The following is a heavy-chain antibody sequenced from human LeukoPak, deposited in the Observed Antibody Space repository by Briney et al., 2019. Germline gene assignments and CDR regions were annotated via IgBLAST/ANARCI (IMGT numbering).Heavy chain of an antibody. D-gene: IGHD7-27*01. V-gene: IGHV5-51*01. Sequence: GESLKISCKGSGYSFTTYWIGWVRQMPGKGLEWMGIIYPGDSNVKYSPSFQGQVTISADKSINTVYLQWTSLKASDTAMYYCAREYWGSGDYWGRGTLVTVSS. CDR2: IYPGDSNV. CDR3: AREYWGSGDY. J-gene: IGHJ4*02. CDR1: GYSFTTYW.